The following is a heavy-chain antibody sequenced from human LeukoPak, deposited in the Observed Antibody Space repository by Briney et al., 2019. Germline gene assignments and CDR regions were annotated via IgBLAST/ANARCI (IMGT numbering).Heavy chain of an antibody. CDR1: GYTFTGYY. V-gene: IGHV1-2*04. D-gene: IGHD6-19*01. Sequence: ASVKVSCKASGYTFTGYYMHWVRQAPGQGPEWMGWINPNSGGTNYAQKFQGWVTMTRDTSISTAYMELSRLRSDDTAVYYCATAILTVAGPYYYYGMDVWGQGTTVTVSS. CDR3: ATAILTVAGPYYYYGMDV. J-gene: IGHJ6*02. CDR2: INPNSGGT.